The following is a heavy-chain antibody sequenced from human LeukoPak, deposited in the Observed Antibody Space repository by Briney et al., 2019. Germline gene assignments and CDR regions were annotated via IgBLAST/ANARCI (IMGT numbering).Heavy chain of an antibody. CDR2: IRYDGSNK. Sequence: GSLRLSCSASGFPFNSYGMHWVRQAPGKGLEGVAFIRYDGSNKYYADSVKGRFTISRDNSKNTLYLQMNSMRAEDTAVYYCAKEMYSSSSAYFDYWGQGTMVTVSS. D-gene: IGHD6-6*01. CDR3: AKEMYSSSSAYFDY. J-gene: IGHJ4*02. CDR1: GFPFNSYG. V-gene: IGHV3-30*02.